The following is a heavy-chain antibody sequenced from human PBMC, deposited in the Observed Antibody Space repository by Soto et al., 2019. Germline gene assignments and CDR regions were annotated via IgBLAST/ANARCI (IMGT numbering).Heavy chain of an antibody. CDR2: IYHSGIT. V-gene: IGHV4-59*01. J-gene: IGHJ4*01. D-gene: IGHD3-9*01. Sequence: SDTLSLTCPVSSDSMTSYYWTWIRQPPGKGLECIGYIYHSGITNYNPSLKSRVTISLDTSKNQFSLRLSSVTAADTAVYYCARMSLFYFFDSWGQGTLVTVSS. CDR1: SDSMTSYY. CDR3: ARMSLFYFFDS.